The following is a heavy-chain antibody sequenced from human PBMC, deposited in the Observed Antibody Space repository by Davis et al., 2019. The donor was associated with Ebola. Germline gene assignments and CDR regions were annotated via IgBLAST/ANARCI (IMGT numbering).Heavy chain of an antibody. J-gene: IGHJ4*02. V-gene: IGHV3-30*18. D-gene: IGHD3-22*01. CDR1: GFTFSSYG. Sequence: PGGSLRLSCAASGFTFSSYGMHWVRQAPGKGLEWVAVISYDGSNKYYADSVKGRFTISRDNSKNTLYLQMNSLRAEDTAVYYCAKDRARRGYPRFCQYWGQGTLVTVSS. CDR2: ISYDGSNK. CDR3: AKDRARRGYPRFCQY.